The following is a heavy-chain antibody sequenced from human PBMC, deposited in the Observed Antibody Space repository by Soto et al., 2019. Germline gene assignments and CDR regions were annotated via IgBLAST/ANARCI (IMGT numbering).Heavy chain of an antibody. CDR1: GFSLSTSGVG. V-gene: IGHV2-5*01. CDR2: IYWNDDK. J-gene: IGHJ4*02. Sequence: ESGPTLVNPTQTLTLTCTFSGFSLSTSGVGVGWIRQPPGKALEWLALIYWNDDKRYSPSLKSRLTITKDTSKNQVVLTMTNMDPVDTATYYCARTLEGNYDILTGPDYWGQGTLVTVSS. CDR3: ARTLEGNYDILTGPDY. D-gene: IGHD3-9*01.